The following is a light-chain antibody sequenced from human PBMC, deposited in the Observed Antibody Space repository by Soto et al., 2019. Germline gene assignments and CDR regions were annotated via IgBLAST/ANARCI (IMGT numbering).Light chain of an antibody. CDR1: QSINSN. J-gene: IGKJ5*01. Sequence: EILLTQSPATLSLSPWERATLSCRASQSINSNLAWYQPQPGQDPRLLIYGASTRAIGIPARFSGSGSGTEFTLTISSLQSEDFAVYYCQQYNNWPPTFGQGKRL. CDR2: GAS. V-gene: IGKV3-15*01. CDR3: QQYNNWPPT.